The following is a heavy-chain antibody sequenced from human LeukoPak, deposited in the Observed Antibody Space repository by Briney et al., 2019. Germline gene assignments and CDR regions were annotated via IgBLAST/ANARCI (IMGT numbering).Heavy chain of an antibody. J-gene: IGHJ5*02. CDR1: GGSISSSNW. Sequence: SGTLSLTCAVSGGSISSSNWWSWVRQPPGKGLEWIGEIYHSGSTNYNPSLKSRVTISVDKSKNQFSLKLSSVTAADTAVYYCARGVVDIVATMSPFDPWGQGTLVTVSS. V-gene: IGHV4-4*02. CDR2: IYHSGST. D-gene: IGHD5-12*01. CDR3: ARGVVDIVATMSPFDP.